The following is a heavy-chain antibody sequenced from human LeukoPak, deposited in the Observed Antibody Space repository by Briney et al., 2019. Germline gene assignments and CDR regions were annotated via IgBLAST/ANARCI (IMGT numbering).Heavy chain of an antibody. J-gene: IGHJ5*02. CDR3: AREGGVVAAYNWFDP. D-gene: IGHD2-15*01. CDR1: GFTFSSYW. V-gene: IGHV3-7*01. Sequence: PGGSLRLSCAASGFTFSSYWMSWVRQAPGKGLEWVANIKQDGSEKYYVDSVKGRFTISRDNAKNSLYLQMNSLRAEDTAVYYCAREGGVVAAYNWFDPWGQGTLVTVSS. CDR2: IKQDGSEK.